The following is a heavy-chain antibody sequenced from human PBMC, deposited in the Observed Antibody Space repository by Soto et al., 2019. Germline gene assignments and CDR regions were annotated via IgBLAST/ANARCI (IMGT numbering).Heavy chain of an antibody. Sequence: VSLTCAVYGGSFSGYYWSWIRQPPGKGLEWIGEINHSGSTNYNPSLESRVTISVDTSKNQFSLKLSSVTAADTAVYYCARGSPSITMVRGVKYYYYGMDVWGQGTTVTVSS. J-gene: IGHJ6*02. CDR1: GGSFSGYY. CDR2: INHSGST. V-gene: IGHV4-34*01. CDR3: ARGSPSITMVRGVKYYYYGMDV. D-gene: IGHD3-10*01.